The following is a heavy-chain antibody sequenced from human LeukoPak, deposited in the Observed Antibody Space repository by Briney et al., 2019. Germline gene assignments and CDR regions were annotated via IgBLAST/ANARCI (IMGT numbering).Heavy chain of an antibody. V-gene: IGHV4-4*07. CDR2: IYSTGST. CDR3: ARSFGAVTHFDS. J-gene: IGHJ4*02. CDR1: GSSISSYY. D-gene: IGHD3-3*01. Sequence: PSETLSLTCSVCGSSISSYYWSWVRQPAGKGLEWIGRIYSTGSTNYSPSLKSRVTVSVDTSKNQFSLKLSSVTAADTAVYYCARSFGAVTHFDSWGQGTLVTVSS.